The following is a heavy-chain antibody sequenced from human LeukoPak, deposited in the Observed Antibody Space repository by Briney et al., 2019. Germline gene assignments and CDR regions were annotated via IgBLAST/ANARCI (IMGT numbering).Heavy chain of an antibody. CDR1: GGSFSGYY. V-gene: IGHV4-34*01. Sequence: SETLSLTCAVYGGSFSGYYWSWIRQPPGKGLEWIGEINHSGSTNYNPSLKSRVTISVDTSKNQFSLKLSSVTAADTAVYYCARGGMTMVTTTRNYFDYWGQGTLVTVSS. CDR3: ARGGMTMVTTTRNYFDY. J-gene: IGHJ4*02. CDR2: INHSGST. D-gene: IGHD4-17*01.